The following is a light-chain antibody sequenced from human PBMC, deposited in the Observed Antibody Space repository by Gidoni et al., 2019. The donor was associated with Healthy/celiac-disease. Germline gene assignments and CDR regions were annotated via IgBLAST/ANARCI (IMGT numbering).Light chain of an antibody. CDR1: QSISSW. J-gene: IGKJ1*01. CDR3: QQYNSYSQT. Sequence: DLQTSQSPSTLSASVGDRVTITCRASQSISSWLAWYQQKPGKAPKLLIYKAPSLESGVPSRFSGSGSGTEFTLTISSLQPDDFATYYCQQYNSYSQTFGQGTKVEIK. CDR2: KAP. V-gene: IGKV1-5*03.